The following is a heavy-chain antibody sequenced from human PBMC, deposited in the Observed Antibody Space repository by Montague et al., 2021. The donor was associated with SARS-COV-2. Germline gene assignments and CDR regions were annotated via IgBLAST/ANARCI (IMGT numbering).Heavy chain of an antibody. V-gene: IGHV3-30-3*01. CDR2: ISYDGSNK. CDR1: GFTFSSYA. Sequence: SLRLSCAASGFTFSSYAMHWVRQAPGKGLEWVAVISYDGSNKYYADSVKGRFTISRDNSKNTLYLQMNSLRAEDTAVYYCARDFDDYGDSPGALDIWGQGTMVTVS. J-gene: IGHJ3*02. D-gene: IGHD4-17*01. CDR3: ARDFDDYGDSPGALDI.